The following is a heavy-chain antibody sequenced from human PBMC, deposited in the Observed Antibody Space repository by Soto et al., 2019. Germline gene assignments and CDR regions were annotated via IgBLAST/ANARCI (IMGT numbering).Heavy chain of an antibody. CDR2: ISGGGHNT. D-gene: IGHD2-8*01. CDR3: AKLRDFVVLPAGILDY. Sequence: EVQLLESGGGLVQPGGSLRLTCAASGFTFSSYAISWIRLSPGKGLEWVSVISGGGHNTYYTPSVKGRFTISRDDFKNTLYLQRNSLRTEDTAMYYCAKLRDFVVLPAGILDYWGPGTLVTVSS. J-gene: IGHJ4*02. V-gene: IGHV3-23*01. CDR1: GFTFSSYA.